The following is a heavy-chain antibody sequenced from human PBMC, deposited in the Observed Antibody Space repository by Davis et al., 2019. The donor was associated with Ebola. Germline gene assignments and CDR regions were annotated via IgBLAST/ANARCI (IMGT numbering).Heavy chain of an antibody. CDR3: VRGTGDFWSGQDWYFDL. CDR1: GFTFSSYS. Sequence: GESLKISCAASGFTFSSYSMNWVRQAPGKGLEWVSSITSSSSYIYYADSVEGRFTISRDNAKNSLYLQMNSLRAEDTAVYYCVRGTGDFWSGQDWYFDLWGRGTLVTVSS. CDR2: ITSSSSYI. D-gene: IGHD3-3*01. V-gene: IGHV3-21*01. J-gene: IGHJ2*01.